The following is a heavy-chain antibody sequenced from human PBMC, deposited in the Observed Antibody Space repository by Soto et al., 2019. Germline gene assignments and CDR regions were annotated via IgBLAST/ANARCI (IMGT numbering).Heavy chain of an antibody. J-gene: IGHJ5*02. V-gene: IGHV6-1*01. CDR2: TYFRSKWYN. CDR3: AKGDNLGPKTGYAFDP. D-gene: IGHD5-12*01. Sequence: SQTLSLTCAISGDSVSSNTASWNWIRQSPSRGLEWLGTTYFRSKWYNDYAFSVKSRIIINPDTSNNQFSLQLNSVTPEDTAVYFCAKGDNLGPKTGYAFDPWGQGIMVTVSS. CDR1: GDSVSSNTAS.